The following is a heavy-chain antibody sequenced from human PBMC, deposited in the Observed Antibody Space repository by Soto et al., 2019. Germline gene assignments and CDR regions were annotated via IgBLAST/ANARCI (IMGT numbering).Heavy chain of an antibody. D-gene: IGHD5-12*01. Sequence: GGSLRLSCAASGFTFSSSWMHWVRQAPGKGLVWVSRINSDGSSTTYADSVKGRFTISRDNAKNTLYLQMNSLRAEDTAVYYFARDSEATIWRPVDAFDIWGQGTMVTVSS. CDR2: INSDGSST. CDR1: GFTFSSSW. J-gene: IGHJ3*02. CDR3: ARDSEATIWRPVDAFDI. V-gene: IGHV3-74*01.